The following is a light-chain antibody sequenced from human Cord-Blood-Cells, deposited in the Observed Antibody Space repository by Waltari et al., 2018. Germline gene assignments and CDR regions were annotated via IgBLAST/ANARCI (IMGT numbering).Light chain of an antibody. Sequence: QSALTQPASVSGSPGQSITISCTGTSSDVGGSNYVSWYQQHPGKAPKLMIYDVSKRPSGVSNRFSGSKSGNTASLTISGLQAEDEADYYCSSYTSSSRVFGGGTKLTVL. CDR3: SSYTSSSRV. CDR2: DVS. V-gene: IGLV2-14*01. CDR1: SSDVGGSNY. J-gene: IGLJ3*02.